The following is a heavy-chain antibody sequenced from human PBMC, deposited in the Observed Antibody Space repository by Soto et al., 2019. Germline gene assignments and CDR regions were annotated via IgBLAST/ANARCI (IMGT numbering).Heavy chain of an antibody. CDR3: ASTPVRGDSAYGMDV. J-gene: IGHJ6*02. CDR1: GYTFTSYY. D-gene: IGHD3-10*01. CDR2: INPSGGST. V-gene: IGHV1-46*01. Sequence: ASVKVSCKASGYTFTSYYMRWVRQAPGQGLEWMGIINPSGGSTSYAQKFQGRVTMTRDTSTSTVYMELSSLRSEDTAVYYCASTPVRGDSAYGMDVWGQGTTVTVSS.